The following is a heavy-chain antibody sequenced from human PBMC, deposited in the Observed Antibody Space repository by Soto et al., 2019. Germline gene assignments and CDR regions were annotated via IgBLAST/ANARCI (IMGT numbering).Heavy chain of an antibody. CDR1: GGSFSGYY. V-gene: IGHV4-34*01. CDR2: INHSGST. J-gene: IGHJ4*02. Sequence: SETLSLTCAVCGGSFSGYYWSWIHQPPGKGLEWIGEINHSGSTNYNPSLKSRVTISVDTSKNQFSLKLSSVTAADTAVYYCARAYPTYDFWSGYSLSYYFDYWGQGTLVTVSS. D-gene: IGHD3-3*01. CDR3: ARAYPTYDFWSGYSLSYYFDY.